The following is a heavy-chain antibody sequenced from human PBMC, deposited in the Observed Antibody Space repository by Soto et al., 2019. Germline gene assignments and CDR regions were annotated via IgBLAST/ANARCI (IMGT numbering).Heavy chain of an antibody. CDR2: LNIAGTI. J-gene: IGHJ2*01. D-gene: IGHD6-13*01. V-gene: IGHV4-4*07. Sequence: SETLSLTCSVSGASIISYNWNWVRQSAGKGPEWVGRLNIAGTINYNPSLKSRITMSMDTSKNQISLHLRSVTAADTAMYYCARDRGEYTSSWFWYFSHWGHGTLVTVSS. CDR1: GASIISYN. CDR3: ARDRGEYTSSWFWYFSH.